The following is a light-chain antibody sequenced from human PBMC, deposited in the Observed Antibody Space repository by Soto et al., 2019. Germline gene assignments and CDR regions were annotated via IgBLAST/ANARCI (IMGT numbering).Light chain of an antibody. CDR3: FSYTTSSTLV. J-gene: IGLJ3*02. Sequence: QSALTQPASVSGSPGQSITISCTGTSSDVGGYNYASWYQQHPAKAPKLMIYEVSNRPSGVSHRFSGSKSGNTASLTISGLQAEDEADYYCFSYTTSSTLVFGGGTKVTVL. V-gene: IGLV2-14*01. CDR1: SSDVGGYNY. CDR2: EVS.